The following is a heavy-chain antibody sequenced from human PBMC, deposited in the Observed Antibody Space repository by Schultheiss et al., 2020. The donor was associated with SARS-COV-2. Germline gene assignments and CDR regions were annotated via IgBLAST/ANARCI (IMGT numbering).Heavy chain of an antibody. V-gene: IGHV3-74*01. Sequence: GGSLRLSCVASGFTFSNYWMHWARQVPGKGLVWVSRINSNGGSTSYADSVKGRFAISRDNAKNTLYLQMNSLRAEDTAVYYCASAPHSSSLAYWGQGTLVTVSS. J-gene: IGHJ4*02. CDR3: ASAPHSSSLAY. CDR1: GFTFSNYW. D-gene: IGHD6-13*01. CDR2: INSNGGST.